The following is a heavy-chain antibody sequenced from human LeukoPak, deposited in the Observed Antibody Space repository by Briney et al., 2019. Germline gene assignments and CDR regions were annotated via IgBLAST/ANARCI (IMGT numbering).Heavy chain of an antibody. Sequence: GGSLRLSCAASGFTVSSNYMSWVRQAPGKGLEWVSVIYSGGSTYYADSVKGRFTISRDNSKNTLYLQMNSLRAEDTAVYYCATAKDDILTGYYSYYWGQGTLVTVSS. V-gene: IGHV3-66*01. CDR1: GFTVSSNY. D-gene: IGHD3-9*01. J-gene: IGHJ4*02. CDR3: ATAKDDILTGYYSYY. CDR2: IYSGGST.